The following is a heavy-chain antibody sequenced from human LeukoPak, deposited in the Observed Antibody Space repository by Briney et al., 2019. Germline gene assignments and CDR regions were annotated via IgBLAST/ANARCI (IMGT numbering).Heavy chain of an antibody. CDR1: GGSISSSSYY. D-gene: IGHD3-16*02. CDR3: ARAPYDYVWGSYRYTPYFDY. CDR2: IYYSGST. V-gene: IGHV4-39*01. Sequence: KPSETLSLTCTVSGGSISSSSYYWGWIRQPPGKGLEWIGSIYYSGSTYYNPSLKSRVTISVDTSKSQFSLKLSSVTAADTAVYYCARAPYDYVWGSYRYTPYFDYWGQGTLVTVSS. J-gene: IGHJ4*02.